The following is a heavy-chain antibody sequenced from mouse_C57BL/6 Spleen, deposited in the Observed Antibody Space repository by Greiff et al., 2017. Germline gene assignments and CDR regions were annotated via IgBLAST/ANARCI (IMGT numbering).Heavy chain of an antibody. V-gene: IGHV1-64*01. CDR1: GYTFTSYW. J-gene: IGHJ4*01. CDR3: ARYGYCGSCFYDMDY. Sequence: VQLQQPGAELVKPGASVKLSCKASGYTFTSYWMHWVKQRPGQSLEWIGMIHPNSGSTNYNEKFKSKATLTVDKSSSTAYMQRSSLTSDDSAVYYCARYGYCGSCFYDMDYWGQGTSVTVSS. D-gene: IGHD1-1*01. CDR2: IHPNSGST.